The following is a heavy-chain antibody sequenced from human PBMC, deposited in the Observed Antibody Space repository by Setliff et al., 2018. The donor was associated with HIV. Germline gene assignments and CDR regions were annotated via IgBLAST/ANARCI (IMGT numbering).Heavy chain of an antibody. CDR2: INPNSGGT. J-gene: IGHJ4*02. D-gene: IGHD6-6*01. CDR1: GYTFTGYY. V-gene: IGHV1-2*02. CDR3: ARDRGGAARPFDY. Sequence: ASVKVSCKASGYTFTGYYMHWVRQAPGQGLEWMGWINPNSGGTNYAQKFQGRVAMTRDTSISTAYMELSRLRSDDTAVYYCARDRGGAARPFDYWGQGTLVTVSS.